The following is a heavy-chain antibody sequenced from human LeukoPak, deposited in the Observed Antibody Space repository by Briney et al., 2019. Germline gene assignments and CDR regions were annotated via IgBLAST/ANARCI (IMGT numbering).Heavy chain of an antibody. V-gene: IGHV3-74*01. CDR2: ISTDGSQT. CDR1: GFTVSNYW. Sequence: QSGGSLRLSCEASGFTVSNYWMDWVRQARGKGLMWVSQISTDGSQTFYADSVKGRFTISRDNAKNTLFLQMDSLRPEDTAVYYCVRSLRSADFWGQGTLVTVSS. CDR3: VRSLRSADF. J-gene: IGHJ4*02.